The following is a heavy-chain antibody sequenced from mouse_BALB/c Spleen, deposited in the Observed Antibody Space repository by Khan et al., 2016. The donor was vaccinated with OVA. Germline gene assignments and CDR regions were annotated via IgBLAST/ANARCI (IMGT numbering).Heavy chain of an antibody. J-gene: IGHJ2*01. V-gene: IGHV5-9-3*01. CDR2: ISSGGSYT. Sequence: EVELVESGGGLVKPGGSLKLSCAAAGFTFSNYAMSWVRQTPEKRLEWVATISSGGSYTYYPDSVKGRFTISRDNAKNTLYLQMSSLRSEDTAMYYCVRTPVYYGSNYFDYWGQGTTLTVSS. CDR3: VRTPVYYGSNYFDY. D-gene: IGHD1-1*01. CDR1: GFTFSNYA.